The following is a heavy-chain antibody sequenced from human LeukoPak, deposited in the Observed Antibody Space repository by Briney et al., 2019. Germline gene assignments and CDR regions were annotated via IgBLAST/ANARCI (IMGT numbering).Heavy chain of an antibody. V-gene: IGHV4-30-2*01. Sequence: SETLSLTCAVSGGSISSGGYSWGWIRQPPGEGLEWIGYIYHSGSTYYNPSLKSRVTISVDRSKNQFSLKLSSVTAADTAVYYCARVAHYYDSKSFDYWGQGTLVTVSS. J-gene: IGHJ4*02. CDR1: GGSISSGGYS. CDR3: ARVAHYYDSKSFDY. D-gene: IGHD3-22*01. CDR2: IYHSGST.